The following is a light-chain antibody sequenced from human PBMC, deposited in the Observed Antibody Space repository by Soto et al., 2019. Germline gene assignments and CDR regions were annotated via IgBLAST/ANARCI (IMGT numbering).Light chain of an antibody. Sequence: QSVLAQPPSASGSPGQSVTISCTGTSGDVGGYNYVSWFQQRPGKAPKLMIYEVTKRPSGVPDRFSGSKSGNTASLTVSGLQAEDEADYYCSSYAGSTFYVFGTGTKVTV. CDR3: SSYAGSTFYV. CDR1: SGDVGGYNY. CDR2: EVT. J-gene: IGLJ1*01. V-gene: IGLV2-8*01.